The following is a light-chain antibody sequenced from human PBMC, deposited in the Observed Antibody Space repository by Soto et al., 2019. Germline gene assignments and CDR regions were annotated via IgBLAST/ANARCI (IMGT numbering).Light chain of an antibody. CDR2: DAS. CDR3: QQYISYPYT. CDR1: QTTNTW. J-gene: IGKJ2*01. V-gene: IGKV1-5*01. Sequence: DIQMTQFPSTLSASVGDRVTITCRASQTTNTWLAWYQQKPGTAPKLLIYDASSLEGGVPSRFSASGSGTEFTLTISSLQPDDLATYYCQQYISYPYTFGQGTKWRSN.